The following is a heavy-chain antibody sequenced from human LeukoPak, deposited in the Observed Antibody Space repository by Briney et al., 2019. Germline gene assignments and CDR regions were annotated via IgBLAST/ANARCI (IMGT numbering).Heavy chain of an antibody. Sequence: PSETLSLTCTVSGGSISSSSYYWGWIRQPPGKGLEWVARIEQDGSEKYYVDSVKGRFTISRDNAKKSLYLQMNSLRAEDTAVYYCARGSNLYYDYMDVWGKGTTVTVSS. CDR3: ARGSNLYYDYMDV. J-gene: IGHJ6*03. V-gene: IGHV3-7*01. CDR1: GGSISSSSYY. CDR2: IEQDGSEK. D-gene: IGHD2-8*01.